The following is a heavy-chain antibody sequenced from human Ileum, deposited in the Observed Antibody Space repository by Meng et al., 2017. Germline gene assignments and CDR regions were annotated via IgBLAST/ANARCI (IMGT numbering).Heavy chain of an antibody. CDR2: IYESGTT. D-gene: IGHD1-14*01. CDR1: GDSIRNGNW. CDR3: ARVSYNKGSPKFDS. V-gene: IGHV4-4*02. J-gene: IGHJ4*02. Sequence: GELQESGPGLVEPSESLSRSCAVSGDSIRNGNWWSWVRQPPGKGLEWIGEIYESGTTNYNPSLKSRVTISVDKSKNEFSLKLSSVTAADTALYYCARVSYNKGSPKFDSWGQGTLVTVSS.